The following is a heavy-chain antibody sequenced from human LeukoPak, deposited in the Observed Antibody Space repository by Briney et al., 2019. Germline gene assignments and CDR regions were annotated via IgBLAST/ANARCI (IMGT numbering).Heavy chain of an antibody. CDR3: ASSTRYYDSSGYYYED. CDR2: INTNTGNP. D-gene: IGHD3-22*01. CDR1: GYTFTSYA. J-gene: IGHJ4*02. Sequence: ASVKVSCKAPGYTFTSYAMNWVRQAPGQGLEWMGWINTNTGNPTYAQGLTGRFVFSLDTSVSTAYLQISSLKAEDTAVYYCASSTRYYDSSGYYYEDWGQGTLVTVSS. V-gene: IGHV7-4-1*02.